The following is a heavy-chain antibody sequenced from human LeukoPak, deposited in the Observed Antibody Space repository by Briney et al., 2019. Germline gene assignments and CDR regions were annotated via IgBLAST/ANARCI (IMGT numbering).Heavy chain of an antibody. CDR2: INNWNGGST. J-gene: IGHJ4*02. CDR3: ARSFYGDYPY. CDR1: GFTFDDYG. Sequence: GGSLRLSCEASGFTFDDYGMSWVRQAAGKGLEWVSAINNWNGGSTGYAVSVRGRFTISRENARNSLYLQMSSLSAGDTAVYYCARSFYGDYPYWGQGTLVTVSS. D-gene: IGHD4-17*01. V-gene: IGHV3-20*04.